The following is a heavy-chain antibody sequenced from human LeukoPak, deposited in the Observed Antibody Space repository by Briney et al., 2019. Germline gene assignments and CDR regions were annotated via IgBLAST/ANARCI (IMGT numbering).Heavy chain of an antibody. V-gene: IGHV4-34*01. D-gene: IGHD1-26*01. CDR2: IYSSGST. CDR3: AKSGGYGLDY. Sequence: SENLSLTCAVYGGSFSGYYWSWIRQPPGKGLEWIGSIYSSGSTYYNASLQSRVTISIETSKNQISLRLNSVTAADTAMYYCAKSGGYGLDYWGQGTLVTVSS. CDR1: GGSFSGYY. J-gene: IGHJ4*02.